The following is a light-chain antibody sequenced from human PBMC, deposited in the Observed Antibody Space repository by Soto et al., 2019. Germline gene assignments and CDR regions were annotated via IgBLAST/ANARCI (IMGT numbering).Light chain of an antibody. V-gene: IGKV1-39*01. CDR1: QSISRS. CDR2: AAS. J-gene: IGKJ4*01. Sequence: IQMTQSPSSLSASVGDSVTITCRTSQSISRSLNWYQQKPGRAPKLLIYAASNLHSGVPSRFSGGGSGTDFTLTISSLQPEDFATYYCQQTYDIPQHAFGGGTKVEI. CDR3: QQTYDIPQHA.